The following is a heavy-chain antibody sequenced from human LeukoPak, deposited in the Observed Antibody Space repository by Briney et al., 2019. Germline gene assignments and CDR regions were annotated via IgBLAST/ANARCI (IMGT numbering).Heavy chain of an antibody. CDR3: ARAFGVVSYFDY. CDR1: GFTFSSYA. CDR2: ISYDGSNK. V-gene: IGHV3-30-3*01. J-gene: IGHJ4*02. Sequence: PGRSLRLSCAASGFTFSSYAMHWVRQAPGKGLEWVAVISYDGSNKYYADSVKGRFTISRDNSKNTLYLQMNSLRAEDTAVYYCARAFGVVSYFDYWGQGTLVTVSS. D-gene: IGHD3-16*01.